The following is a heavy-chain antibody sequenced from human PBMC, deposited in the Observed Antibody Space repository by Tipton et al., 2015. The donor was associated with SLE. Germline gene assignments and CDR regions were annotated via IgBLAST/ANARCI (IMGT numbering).Heavy chain of an antibody. V-gene: IGHV4-4*02. D-gene: IGHD4/OR15-4a*01. CDR1: GGSIISNNW. Sequence: GLVKPSGTLSLTCGVSGGSIISNNWWSWVRQPPGKGLEWIGEIYHTGSSNYNPSLKSRVAISVDKSKNHFSLKLSSVTAADTAMYYCAAVDYGDDVGYFQHWGQGTLVTVSS. J-gene: IGHJ1*01. CDR3: AAVDYGDDVGYFQH. CDR2: IYHTGSS.